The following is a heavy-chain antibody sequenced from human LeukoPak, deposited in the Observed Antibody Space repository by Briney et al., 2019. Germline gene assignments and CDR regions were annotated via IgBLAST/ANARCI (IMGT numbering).Heavy chain of an antibody. CDR2: IYYSGTT. CDR3: ARGVYIAAAQYGY. Sequence: SETLSPTCTVSGGSISNYYWSWIRQPPGKGREGSGYIYYSGTTNYNPSLKSRVTISVDTSKNQFSLKLNSVTAADTAVYYCARGVYIAAAQYGYWGQGTLVTVSS. D-gene: IGHD6-13*01. CDR1: GGSISNYY. V-gene: IGHV4-59*01. J-gene: IGHJ4*02.